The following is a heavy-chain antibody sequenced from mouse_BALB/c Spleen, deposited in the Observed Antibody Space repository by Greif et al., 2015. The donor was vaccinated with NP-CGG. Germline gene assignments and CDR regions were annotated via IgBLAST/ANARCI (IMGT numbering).Heavy chain of an antibody. V-gene: IGHV14-4*02. J-gene: IGHJ3*01. CDR2: IDPENGDT. Sequence: EVKLVESGAELVRSGASVKLSCTASGFNIKDYYMHWVKQRPEQGLEWIGWIDPENGDTEYAPKFQGKATMTADTSSNTAYLQLCSLTSEDTAVYYCNAGDYYGKAWFAYWGQGTLVTVSA. CDR1: GFNIKDYY. CDR3: NAGDYYGKAWFAY. D-gene: IGHD2-1*01.